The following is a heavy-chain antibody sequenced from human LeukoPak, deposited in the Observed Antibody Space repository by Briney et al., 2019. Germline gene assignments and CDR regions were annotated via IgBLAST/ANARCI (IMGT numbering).Heavy chain of an antibody. D-gene: IGHD2-8*02. CDR2: INHSGST. CDR1: GGSFSGYY. CDR3: AGASYERGYWYYFDY. J-gene: IGHJ4*02. Sequence: PSETLSLTCGVYGGSFSGYYWSWIRQPPGKGLEWIGEINHSGSTNYNPSLKSRVTISVDTSKNQFSLKLTSVTAADTAVYYCAGASYERGYWYYFDYWGQGMLVTVSS. V-gene: IGHV4-34*01.